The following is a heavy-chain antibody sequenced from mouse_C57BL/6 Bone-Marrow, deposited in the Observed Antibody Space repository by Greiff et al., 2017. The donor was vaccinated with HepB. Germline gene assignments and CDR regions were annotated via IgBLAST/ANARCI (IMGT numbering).Heavy chain of an antibody. CDR1: GFTFSSYA. CDR3: ARDATTVVYWYFDV. V-gene: IGHV5-4*01. CDR2: ISDGGSYT. Sequence: EVQRVESGGGLVKPGGSLKLSCAASGFTFSSYAMSWVRQTPEKRLEWVATISDGGSYTYYPDNVKGRFTISRDNAKNNLYLQMSHLKSEDTAMYYCARDATTVVYWYFDVWGTGTTVTVSS. D-gene: IGHD1-1*01. J-gene: IGHJ1*03.